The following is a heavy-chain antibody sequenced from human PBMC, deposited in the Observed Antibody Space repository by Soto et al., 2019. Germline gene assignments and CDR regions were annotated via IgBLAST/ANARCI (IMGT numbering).Heavy chain of an antibody. J-gene: IGHJ2*01. CDR2: ISYDGSNK. Sequence: QVQLVESGGGVVQPGRSLRLSCAASGFTFNSYAMHWVRQAPGKGLEWVAVISYDGSNKYYADSVKGRFTVSRDNXKNTLFLQMNSLRVEDTAVYYCAKDHSNSLRYFDLWGRGTLVTVSS. CDR1: GFTFNSYA. D-gene: IGHD6-13*01. V-gene: IGHV3-30*18. CDR3: AKDHSNSLRYFDL.